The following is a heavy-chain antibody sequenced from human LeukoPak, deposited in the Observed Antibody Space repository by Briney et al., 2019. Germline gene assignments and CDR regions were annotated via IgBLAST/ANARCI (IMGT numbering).Heavy chain of an antibody. Sequence: GGSLRLSCAASGFTFDDYAVHWVRQAPGKGLEWVSGISWNSGSIGYADSVKGRFTISRDNAKNSLYLQMNSLRAEDTALYYCAKRSSGYYFDYWGQGTLVTVSS. J-gene: IGHJ4*02. CDR3: AKRSSGYYFDY. CDR1: GFTFDDYA. V-gene: IGHV3-9*01. CDR2: ISWNSGSI. D-gene: IGHD3-22*01.